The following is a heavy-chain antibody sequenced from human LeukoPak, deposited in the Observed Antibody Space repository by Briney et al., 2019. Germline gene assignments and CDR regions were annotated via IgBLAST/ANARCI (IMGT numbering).Heavy chain of an antibody. J-gene: IGHJ4*02. V-gene: IGHV3-21*01. D-gene: IGHD5-18*01. CDR3: ARDLGYSYGYGFDY. CDR1: GFTVSSNY. Sequence: AGGSLRLSCAASGFTVSSNYMSWVRQAPGKGLEWVSSISSSSSYIYYADSVKGRFTISRDNAKNSLYLQMNSLRAEDTAVYYCARDLGYSYGYGFDYWGQGTLVTVSS. CDR2: ISSSSSYI.